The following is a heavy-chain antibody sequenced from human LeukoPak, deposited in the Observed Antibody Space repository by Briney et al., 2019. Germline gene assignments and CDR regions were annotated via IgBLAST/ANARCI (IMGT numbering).Heavy chain of an antibody. V-gene: IGHV1-2*02. D-gene: IGHD3-3*01. Sequence: GASVKVSCKASGYTFTGYYMRWVRQAPGQGLEWMGWINPNSGGTNYAQKFQGRVTMTRDTSISTAYMELSRLRSDDTAVYYCARIPTYYDFWSGRLGFDYWGQGTLVTVSS. J-gene: IGHJ4*02. CDR2: INPNSGGT. CDR3: ARIPTYYDFWSGRLGFDY. CDR1: GYTFTGYY.